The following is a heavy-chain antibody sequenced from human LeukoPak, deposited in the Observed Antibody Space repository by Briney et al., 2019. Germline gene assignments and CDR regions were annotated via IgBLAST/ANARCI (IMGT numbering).Heavy chain of an antibody. J-gene: IGHJ4*02. D-gene: IGHD3-10*01. V-gene: IGHV3-20*04. CDR2: IYNNGGRT. Sequence: PGRSLRLSCAASGFTFDDYAMHWVRQAPGKGLEWVSVIYNNGGRTTYADSVKGRFIISRDNSKNTLNLQMNSLRDEDTAVYYCARENGRGVISPYYDFWGRGVLVTVSS. CDR3: ARENGRGVISPYYDF. CDR1: GFTFDDYA.